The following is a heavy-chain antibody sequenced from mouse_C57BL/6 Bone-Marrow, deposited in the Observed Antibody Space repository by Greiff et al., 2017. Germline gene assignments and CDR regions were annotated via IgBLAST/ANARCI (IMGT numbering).Heavy chain of an antibody. J-gene: IGHJ4*01. CDR3: ARDALYYGYPYAMDY. CDR2: SRNKANDYTT. V-gene: IGHV7-1*01. CDR1: GFTFSDFY. D-gene: IGHD2-2*01. Sequence: EVQLVESGGGLVQSGRSLRLSCATSGFTFSDFYMEWVRQAPGKGLAWIAASRNKANDYTTEYSASVKGRFIVSRDTSPSILYLQMNALRAEDTAIYYCARDALYYGYPYAMDYWGQGTSVTVSS.